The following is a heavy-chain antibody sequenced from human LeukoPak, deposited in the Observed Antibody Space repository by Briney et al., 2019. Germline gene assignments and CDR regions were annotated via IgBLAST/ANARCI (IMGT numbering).Heavy chain of an antibody. D-gene: IGHD2-2*01. V-gene: IGHV3-23*01. CDR1: GFTFNSYA. J-gene: IGHJ4*02. Sequence: PGGSLRLFCAASGFTFNSYAMSWVRQAPGKGLEWVSALSGSGHRIYYADSVKGRFTISRDNSKNTLYLQMNSLRVEDTAVYYCAKGGDIVVVPAATLDYWGQGTLVTVSS. CDR2: LSGSGHRI. CDR3: AKGGDIVVVPAATLDY.